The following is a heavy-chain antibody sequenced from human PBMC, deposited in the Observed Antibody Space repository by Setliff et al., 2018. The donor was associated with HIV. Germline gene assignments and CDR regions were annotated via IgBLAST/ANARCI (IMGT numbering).Heavy chain of an antibody. CDR3: ARAPPYSTGWGLDY. V-gene: IGHV1-46*01. Sequence: ASVKVSCKASGYIFTNYYVHWVRQAPGQGLEWMGIINPGGGTTSYPRKFRDKVTLTRDTSTSTVYMELTYLTSEDTAVYYCARAPPYSTGWGLDYWGQGTMVTVSS. CDR1: GYIFTNYY. J-gene: IGHJ4*02. CDR2: INPGGGTT. D-gene: IGHD6-19*01.